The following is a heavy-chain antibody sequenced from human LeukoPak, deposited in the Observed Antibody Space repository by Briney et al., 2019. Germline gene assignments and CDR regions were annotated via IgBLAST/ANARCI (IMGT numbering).Heavy chain of an antibody. J-gene: IGHJ4*02. Sequence: PSETLSLTCTVSGGSVSSDGFYWTWIRQPPGKGLEWIGYVYYSGNTKYNPSLESRVTISLDTSKNQFSLRLNSVTAADTAVFYCAGRLTRPERFDSWGQGTLVTVSS. CDR2: VYYSGNT. V-gene: IGHV4-61*08. CDR3: AGRLTRPERFDS. D-gene: IGHD3-9*01. CDR1: GGSVSSDGFY.